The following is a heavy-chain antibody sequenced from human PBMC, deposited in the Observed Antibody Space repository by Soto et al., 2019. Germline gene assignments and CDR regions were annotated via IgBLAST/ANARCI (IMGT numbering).Heavy chain of an antibody. J-gene: IGHJ4*02. Sequence: QITLKESGPTLVKPTQTLTLTCTFSGFSLSTSGVGVGWIRQPPGKALEWLALIYWDDDKRYSPSLKSRLTITKDTSKNQVVLTITNMDPVDTATYFCAHRPGDYPSFDYWGQGTLVTVSS. CDR1: GFSLSTSGVG. V-gene: IGHV2-5*02. D-gene: IGHD4-17*01. CDR3: AHRPGDYPSFDY. CDR2: IYWDDDK.